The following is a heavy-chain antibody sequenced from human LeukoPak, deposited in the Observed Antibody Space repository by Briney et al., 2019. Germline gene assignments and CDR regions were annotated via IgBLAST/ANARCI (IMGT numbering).Heavy chain of an antibody. CDR1: GGSISSGSYY. J-gene: IGHJ6*03. V-gene: IGHV4-61*02. CDR3: ARDNRSESFDYYMDV. CDR2: IYTSGST. Sequence: PSETLSLTCTVSGGSISSGSYYWTWIRQPAGKGLEWIGRIYTSGSTNYNPSLKSRVTISVDTSKNQFSLKLSSVTAADTAVYYCARDNRSESFDYYMDVWGKGPRSPSP. D-gene: IGHD3-10*01.